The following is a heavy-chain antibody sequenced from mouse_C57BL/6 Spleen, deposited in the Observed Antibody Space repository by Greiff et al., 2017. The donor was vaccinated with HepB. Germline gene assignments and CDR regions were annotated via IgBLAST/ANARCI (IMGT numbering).Heavy chain of an antibody. J-gene: IGHJ4*01. CDR1: GYTFTSYW. V-gene: IGHV1-50*01. Sequence: QVQLQQPGAELVKPGASVKLSCKASGYTFTSYWMQWVKQRPGQGLEWIGEIDPSDSYTNYNQKFKGKATLTVDTSSSTAYMQLSSLTSEDSAVYYCARTLGSYAMDYWGQGTSVTVSS. CDR2: IDPSDSYT. CDR3: ARTLGSYAMDY. D-gene: IGHD4-1*01.